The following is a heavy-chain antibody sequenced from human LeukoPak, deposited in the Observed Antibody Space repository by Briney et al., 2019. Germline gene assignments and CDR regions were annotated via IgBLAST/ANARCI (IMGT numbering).Heavy chain of an antibody. Sequence: SETLSLTCAVYGGSFSGYYWSWIRQPPGKGLEWIGEINHSGSTNYNPSLKSRVTISVDTSKNQFSLKLSSVTAADTAVYYCARTRRYCSSTSCYTSPFDYWGQGTLVTVSS. CDR3: ARTRRYCSSTSCYTSPFDY. D-gene: IGHD2-2*02. J-gene: IGHJ4*02. V-gene: IGHV4-34*01. CDR2: INHSGST. CDR1: GGSFSGYY.